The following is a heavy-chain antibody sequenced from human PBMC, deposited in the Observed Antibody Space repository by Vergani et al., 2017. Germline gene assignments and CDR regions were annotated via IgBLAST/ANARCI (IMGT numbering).Heavy chain of an antibody. V-gene: IGHV3-11*01. CDR3: ARAPNPYDFWSDTSDY. J-gene: IGHJ4*02. D-gene: IGHD3-3*01. CDR1: GFTVSSNY. Sequence: VQLVESGGGLIQPGGSLRLSCAASGFTVSSNYMSWIRQAPGKGLEWVSYISSSGSTIYYADSVKGRFTISRDNAKNSLYLQMNSLRAEDTAVYYCARAPNPYDFWSDTSDYWGQGTLVTVSS. CDR2: ISSSGSTI.